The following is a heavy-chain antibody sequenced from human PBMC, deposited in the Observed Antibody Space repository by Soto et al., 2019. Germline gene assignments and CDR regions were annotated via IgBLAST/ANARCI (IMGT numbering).Heavy chain of an antibody. D-gene: IGHD3-22*01. V-gene: IGHV5-10-1*01. J-gene: IGHJ6*02. Sequence: PGESLKISCKGSGYSFTSYWISWVRQMPGKGLEWMGRIDPSDSYTNYSPSFQGHVTISADKSISTAYLQWSSPKASDTTMYYCAIDRDYYDSSGYLPHSFYYYYGMDVWGQGTTVTVSS. CDR3: AIDRDYYDSSGYLPHSFYYYYGMDV. CDR1: GYSFTSYW. CDR2: IDPSDSYT.